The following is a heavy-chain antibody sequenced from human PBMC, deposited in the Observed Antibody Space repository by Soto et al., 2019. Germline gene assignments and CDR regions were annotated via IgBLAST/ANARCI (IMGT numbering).Heavy chain of an antibody. CDR3: AMANVWRAGFFAINSFDH. D-gene: IGHD3-10*02. V-gene: IGHV5-51*01. Sequence: PGESLKISCKGSGYSFTNYWIGWVRQMPGKGLEWMGTIYLGDSDTRYSPPFQGRVTISADKSISAAYLQWGSLKASDTAMYYCAMANVWRAGFFAINSFDHWGQGTLVTVSS. J-gene: IGHJ5*02. CDR1: GYSFTNYW. CDR2: IYLGDSDT.